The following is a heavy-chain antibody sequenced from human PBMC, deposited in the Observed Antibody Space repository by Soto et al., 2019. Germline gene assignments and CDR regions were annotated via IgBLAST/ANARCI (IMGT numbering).Heavy chain of an antibody. CDR1: GFTFSSYS. V-gene: IGHV3-21*01. J-gene: IGHJ6*02. CDR2: ISSSSSYI. Sequence: GGSLRLSCAASGFTFSSYSMNWVRQAPGKGLEWVSSISSSSSYIYYADSVKGRFTISRDNAKNSLYLQMNSLRAEDTAVYYCLYSGYDYYYYGMDVWGQGTTVTVSS. CDR3: LYSGYDYYYYGMDV. D-gene: IGHD5-12*01.